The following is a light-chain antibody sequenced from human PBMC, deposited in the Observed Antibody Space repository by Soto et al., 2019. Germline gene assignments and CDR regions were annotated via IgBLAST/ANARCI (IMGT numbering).Light chain of an antibody. CDR3: LLYLGGGIWV. V-gene: IGLV8-61*01. CDR2: NTN. CDR1: SGPVFTSSY. Sequence: QTVVTQEPSFSVSPGGTVTLTCGLSSGPVFTSSYPNWYQQTPGQAPRTLIFNTNTRSSGVPHRFSGSILGDKAALTITGAQADDDSYYYCLLYLGGGIWVFGGGTKVTVL. J-gene: IGLJ3*02.